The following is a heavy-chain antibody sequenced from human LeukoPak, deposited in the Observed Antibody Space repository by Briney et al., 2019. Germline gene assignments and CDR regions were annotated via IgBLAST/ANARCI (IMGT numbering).Heavy chain of an antibody. CDR3: VRGSGWLDY. Sequence: SETLSLTCAVYGGSFSGYYWSWIRQPPGKGLEWMGEINHSGSTNYNPSLKSRVTISVDTSKNQFSLKLSSVTAADTALYCCVRGSGWLDYWGQGTRVTAS. CDR2: INHSGST. D-gene: IGHD6-19*01. CDR1: GGSFSGYY. J-gene: IGHJ4*02. V-gene: IGHV4-34*01.